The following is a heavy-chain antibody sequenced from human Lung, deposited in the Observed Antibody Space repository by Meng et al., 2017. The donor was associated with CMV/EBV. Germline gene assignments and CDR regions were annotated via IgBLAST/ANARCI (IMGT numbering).Heavy chain of an antibody. Sequence: ASXXVSXKASGYTFTGYYMHWVRQAPGQGLECMGWINPNSGGTNYAQKFQGRVTMTRDTSISTAYMELSRLRSDDTAVYYCARGVAAAPTIYYFDYWGQGXLVTGSS. CDR3: ARGVAAAPTIYYFDY. CDR1: GYTFTGYY. J-gene: IGHJ4*02. D-gene: IGHD6-13*01. V-gene: IGHV1-2*02. CDR2: INPNSGGT.